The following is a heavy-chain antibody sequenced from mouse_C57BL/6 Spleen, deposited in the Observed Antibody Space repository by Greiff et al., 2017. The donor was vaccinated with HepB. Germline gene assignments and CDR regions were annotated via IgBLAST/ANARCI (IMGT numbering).Heavy chain of an antibody. D-gene: IGHD1-1*01. J-gene: IGHJ4*01. CDR2: ISSGSSTI. V-gene: IGHV5-17*01. CDR3: ARGSSTTVVATPYYAMDY. CDR1: GFTFSDYG. Sequence: EVHLVESGGGLVKPGGSLKLSCAASGFTFSDYGMHWVRQAPEKGLEWVAYISSGSSTIYYADTVKGRFTISRDNAKNTLFMQMTSLRSEDTAMYYCARGSSTTVVATPYYAMDYWGQGTAVTVSS.